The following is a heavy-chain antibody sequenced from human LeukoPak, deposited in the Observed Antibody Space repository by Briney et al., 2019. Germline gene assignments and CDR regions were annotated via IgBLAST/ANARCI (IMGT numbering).Heavy chain of an antibody. D-gene: IGHD4-23*01. V-gene: IGHV4-59*02. CDR1: GGSVSSYY. CDR3: ARYGGHFDY. CDR2: IYYSGST. Sequence: SETLSLTCTVSGGSVSSYYWSWIRQPPGKGLEWIGYIYYSGSTNYNPSLKSRVTISVDTSKNQFSLKLSSVTAADTAVYYCARYGGHFDYWGQGTLVTVSS. J-gene: IGHJ4*02.